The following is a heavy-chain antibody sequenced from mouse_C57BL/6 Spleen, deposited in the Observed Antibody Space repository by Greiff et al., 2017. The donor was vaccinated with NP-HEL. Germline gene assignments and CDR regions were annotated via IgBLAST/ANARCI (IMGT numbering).Heavy chain of an antibody. D-gene: IGHD2-4*01. CDR2: ISSGSSTI. CDR3: ARICDYDGGYAMDY. Sequence: EVKLVESGGGLVKPGGSLKLSCAASGFTFSDYGMHWVRQAPEKGLEWVAYISSGSSTIYYADTVKGRFTISRDNAKNTLFLQMTSLRSEDTAMYYCARICDYDGGYAMDYWGQGTSVTVSS. J-gene: IGHJ4*01. V-gene: IGHV5-17*01. CDR1: GFTFSDYG.